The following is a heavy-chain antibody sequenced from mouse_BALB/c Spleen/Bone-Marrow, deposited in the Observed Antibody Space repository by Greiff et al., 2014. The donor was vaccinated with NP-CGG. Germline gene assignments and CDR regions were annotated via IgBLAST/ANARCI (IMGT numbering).Heavy chain of an antibody. Sequence: VQLQQSGPELVKPGASVKMSCKASGYTFTSYVMHWVKQKPGQGLEWIGYIHPYNDGTKYNEKFRGKATLTSDKSSSTAYMELSSLTSEDSAVYYCARRYGNYYFDYWGQGTTLTVSS. CDR1: GYTFTSYV. CDR2: IHPYNDGT. J-gene: IGHJ2*01. V-gene: IGHV1-14*01. D-gene: IGHD2-10*02. CDR3: ARRYGNYYFDY.